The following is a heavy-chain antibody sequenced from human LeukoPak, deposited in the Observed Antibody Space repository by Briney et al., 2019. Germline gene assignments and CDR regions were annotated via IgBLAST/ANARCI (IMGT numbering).Heavy chain of an antibody. CDR2: ISYDGSNK. D-gene: IGHD6-19*01. V-gene: IGHV3-30-3*01. CDR3: AKDKSIAVAGTSDYFDY. Sequence: GGSLRLSCAASGFTFSSYAMHWVRQAPGKGLEWAAVISYDGSNKYYADSVKGRFTISRDNSKNTLYLQMNSLRPEDTAVYYCAKDKSIAVAGTSDYFDYWGQGTLVTVSS. CDR1: GFTFSSYA. J-gene: IGHJ4*02.